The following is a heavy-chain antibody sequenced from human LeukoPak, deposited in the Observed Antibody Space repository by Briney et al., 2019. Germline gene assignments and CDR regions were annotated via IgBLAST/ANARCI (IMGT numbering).Heavy chain of an antibody. V-gene: IGHV3-23*01. Sequence: GGSLRLSCAAPGFTFSWVRQAPGKGLEWVSFITPNADRTSYADSVEGRFTISRDNPRNTLYMQMNSLRDEDTAVYYCAIMHGYYDGSGYWVQWGQGTLVTVSS. CDR3: AIMHGYYDGSGYWVQ. CDR2: ITPNADRT. D-gene: IGHD3-22*01. J-gene: IGHJ1*01. CDR1: GFTFS.